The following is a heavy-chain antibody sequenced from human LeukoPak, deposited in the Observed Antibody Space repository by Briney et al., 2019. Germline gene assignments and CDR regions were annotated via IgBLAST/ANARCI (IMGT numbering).Heavy chain of an antibody. Sequence: GGSLRLSCAASGFSFRNAWMNWVRQAPGKGLEWVGRIKSKVEGGTTDYAAPVKSRFTISRDDSKTTVYLQLNSLKTEDTAVYYCFARTLFGVIIIDYWGQGTLVTVSS. D-gene: IGHD3-3*01. V-gene: IGHV3-15*01. CDR2: IKSKVEGGTT. CDR1: GFSFRNAW. J-gene: IGHJ4*02. CDR3: FARTLFGVIIIDY.